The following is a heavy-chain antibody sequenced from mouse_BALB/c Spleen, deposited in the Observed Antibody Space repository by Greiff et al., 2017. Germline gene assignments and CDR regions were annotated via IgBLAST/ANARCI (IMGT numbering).Heavy chain of an antibody. V-gene: IGHV1-63*02. Sequence: VKLMESGAELVRPGTSVKMSCKAAGYTFTNYWIGWVKQRPGNGLEWIGDIYPGGGYTNYNEKFKDQATLTADTSSSTAYMQLSSLTSEDSAIYYCARGRYFDYWGQGTTLTVSS. CDR1: GYTFTNYW. J-gene: IGHJ2*01. CDR3: ARGRYFDY. CDR2: IYPGGGYT.